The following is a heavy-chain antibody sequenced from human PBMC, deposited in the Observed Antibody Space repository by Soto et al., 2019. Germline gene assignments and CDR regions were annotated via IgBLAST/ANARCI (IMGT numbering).Heavy chain of an antibody. CDR1: GFIFNRYW. Sequence: PGGSLRLSCVASGFIFNRYWTSWVRQAPGKGLEWVANIKPDGSEKYYVDSVKGRFTISRDNAKNSLYLQMDSLRADDTAVYYCAREAYWGQGTLVTVSS. CDR2: IKPDGSEK. V-gene: IGHV3-7*01. J-gene: IGHJ4*02. CDR3: AREAY.